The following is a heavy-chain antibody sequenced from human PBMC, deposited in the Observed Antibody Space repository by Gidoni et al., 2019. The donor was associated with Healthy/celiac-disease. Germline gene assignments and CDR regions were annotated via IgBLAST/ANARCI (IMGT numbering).Heavy chain of an antibody. Sequence: EVQLVESGGGLVKPGGSLRLSCAASGFTFSSYNMNWVRQAPGKGLEWVSSISSSSSYIYYADSVKGRFTISRDNAKNSLYLQMNSLRAEDTAVYYCARDLTVVTPIKYFDYWGQGTLVTVSS. CDR1: GFTFSSYN. CDR3: ARDLTVVTPIKYFDY. D-gene: IGHD2-21*02. V-gene: IGHV3-21*01. CDR2: ISSSSSYI. J-gene: IGHJ4*02.